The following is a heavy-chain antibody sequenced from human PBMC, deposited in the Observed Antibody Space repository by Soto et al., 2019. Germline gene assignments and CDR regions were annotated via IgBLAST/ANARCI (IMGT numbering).Heavy chain of an antibody. D-gene: IGHD6-13*01. CDR2: IYYSGST. V-gene: IGHV4-31*03. CDR3: ARSPFPGSSWPLDY. CDR1: VSNISSGCYY. Sequence: TLSITCPVSVSNISSGCYYCSWIRQHPGKGLEWIGYIYYSGSTYYNPSLKSRVTISVDTSKNQFSLKLSFVTAADTAVYYCARSPFPGSSWPLDYWGQGTLVT. J-gene: IGHJ4*02.